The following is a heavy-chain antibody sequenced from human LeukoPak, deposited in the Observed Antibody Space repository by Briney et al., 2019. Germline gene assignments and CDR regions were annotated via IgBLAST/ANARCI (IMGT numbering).Heavy chain of an antibody. CDR3: ATSTIFGVDPPYYYYGMDV. Sequence: ASVKVSCKVSGYTLTELSMHWVRQAPGKGLEWVGGFDPEDGETIYAQKFQGRVTMTEDTSTDTAYMELSSLRSEDTAVYYCATSTIFGVDPPYYYYGMDVWGQGTTVTVSS. V-gene: IGHV1-24*01. J-gene: IGHJ6*02. CDR2: FDPEDGET. CDR1: GYTLTELS. D-gene: IGHD3-3*01.